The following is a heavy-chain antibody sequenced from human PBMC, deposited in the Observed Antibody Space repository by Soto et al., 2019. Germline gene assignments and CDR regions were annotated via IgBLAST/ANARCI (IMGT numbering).Heavy chain of an antibody. Sequence: PXQTLSLTCAISGYSVSSNSAAWNLIRQSPSRGLEWLGRTYYRSKWYNDYAVSVKSRITINPDTSKNQFSLQLNSVTPEDTAVYYCARDRVPRYWFDPWGQGTLVTVSS. CDR2: TYYRSKWYN. CDR1: GYSVSSNSAA. V-gene: IGHV6-1*01. CDR3: ARDRVPRYWFDP. J-gene: IGHJ5*02.